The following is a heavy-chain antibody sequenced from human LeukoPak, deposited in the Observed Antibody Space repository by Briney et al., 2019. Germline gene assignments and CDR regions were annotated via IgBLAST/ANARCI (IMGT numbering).Heavy chain of an antibody. CDR1: GVTLSDHW. D-gene: IGHD1-7*01. Sequence: GGSLRLSCTASGVTLSDHWMSWVRQAPGKGLEWVGRIRNKRDGGTPAYAAPVKGRFTISRDDSIDTVYLQLNSLSSEDTAVYYCTKLNARDASDIWGQGTMVTVSS. CDR3: TKLNARDASDI. V-gene: IGHV3-15*01. J-gene: IGHJ3*02. CDR2: IRNKRDGGTP.